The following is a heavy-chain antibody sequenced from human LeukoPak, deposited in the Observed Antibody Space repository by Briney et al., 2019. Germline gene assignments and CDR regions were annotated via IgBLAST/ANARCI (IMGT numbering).Heavy chain of an antibody. Sequence: PSETLSLTCTVSGGSISSGDYSWSWIRQPPGKGLEWIGYIYYSGSTYYNPSLKSRVTISVDTSKNQFSLKLSSVTAADTAVYYCARNQLWIPYNWFDPWGQGTLVTVSS. D-gene: IGHD5-18*01. CDR1: GGSISSGDYS. CDR2: IYYSGST. J-gene: IGHJ5*02. V-gene: IGHV4-30-4*01. CDR3: ARNQLWIPYNWFDP.